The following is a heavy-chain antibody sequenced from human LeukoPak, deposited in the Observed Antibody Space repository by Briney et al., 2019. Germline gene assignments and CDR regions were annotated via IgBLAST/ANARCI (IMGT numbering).Heavy chain of an antibody. CDR1: GYTLTDLS. J-gene: IGHJ3*01. CDR2: FDPENSET. D-gene: IGHD4-17*01. CDR3: TTLNYGDLRGGGFEV. V-gene: IGHV1-24*01. Sequence: ASVNVSCKVAGYTLTDLSIHWMRQAPGKGLEWMGGFDPENSETIYAQRFQGRVTMTEDTSSDTAYMFLTSLRSEDTALYYCTTLNYGDLRGGGFEVWGQGTMVSVSS.